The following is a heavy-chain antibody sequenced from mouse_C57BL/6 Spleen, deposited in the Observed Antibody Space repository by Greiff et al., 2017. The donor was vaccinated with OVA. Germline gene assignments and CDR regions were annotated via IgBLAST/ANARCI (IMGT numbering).Heavy chain of an antibody. CDR3: ARGDYYGSSYWFAY. V-gene: IGHV3-6*01. CDR2: ISYDGSN. CDR1: GYSITSGYY. J-gene: IGHJ3*01. Sequence: EVKLQESGPGLVKPSQSLSLTCSVTGYSITSGYYWNWIRQFPGNKLEWMGYISYDGSNKYNPSLKNRISITRDTSKNQFFLKLNSVTTEDTATYYCARGDYYGSSYWFAYWGQGTLVTVSA. D-gene: IGHD1-1*01.